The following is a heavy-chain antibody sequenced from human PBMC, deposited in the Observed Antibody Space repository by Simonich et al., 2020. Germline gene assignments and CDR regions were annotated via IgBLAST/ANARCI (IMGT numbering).Heavy chain of an antibody. Sequence: EVQLVESGGGLVKPGGSLRLSCAASGFTFSSYSMNWVRQAPGKGLEWVSSISSSSSYIYYADSVKSRFTISRDNAKNSLYLQKNSLRAEETAVYYCARWIAVAGTGAYGMDVWGQGTTVTVSS. CDR2: ISSSSSYI. V-gene: IGHV3-21*01. D-gene: IGHD6-19*01. CDR1: GFTFSSYS. J-gene: IGHJ6*02. CDR3: ARWIAVAGTGAYGMDV.